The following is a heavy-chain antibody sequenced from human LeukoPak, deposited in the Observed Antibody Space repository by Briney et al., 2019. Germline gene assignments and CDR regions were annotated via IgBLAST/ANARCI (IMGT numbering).Heavy chain of an antibody. CDR2: ISAYNGNT. D-gene: IGHD5/OR15-5a*01. CDR3: ARVYSFLNWFDP. V-gene: IGHV1-18*01. J-gene: IGHJ5*02. Sequence: ASVKVSCKASGYTFTSYGISWVRQAPGQGLEWMGWISAYNGNTNYAQTLQGRVTMTTDTSTSTAYMELRSLRSDDTAVYYCARVYSFLNWFDPWGQGTLVTVSS. CDR1: GYTFTSYG.